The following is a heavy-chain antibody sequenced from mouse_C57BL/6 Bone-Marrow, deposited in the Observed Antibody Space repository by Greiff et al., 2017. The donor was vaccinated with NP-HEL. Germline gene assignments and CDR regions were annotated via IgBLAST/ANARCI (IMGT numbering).Heavy chain of an antibody. Sequence: QVQLQQSGPELVKPGASVKISCKASGYAFSSSWMNWVKQRPGKGLEWIGRIYPGDGDTNYNGKFKGKATLTADKSSSTAYMQRSSLTSEDSAVYFCARCGYFLYAMDYWGQGTSVTVSS. J-gene: IGHJ4*01. D-gene: IGHD2-3*01. CDR1: GYAFSSSW. CDR2: IYPGDGDT. CDR3: ARCGYFLYAMDY. V-gene: IGHV1-82*01.